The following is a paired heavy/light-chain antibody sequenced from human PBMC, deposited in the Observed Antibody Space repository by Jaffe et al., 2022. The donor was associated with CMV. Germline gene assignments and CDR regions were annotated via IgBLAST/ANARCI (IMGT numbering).Light chain of an antibody. Sequence: QSVLTQPPSVSAAPGQKVTISCSGSNSNIGNNYVSWYQQLPGTAPKVLIYENNKRPSGIPDRFSGSRFGTSATLVITGLQTGDEGDYFCGTWDSGLSVVFGGGTKVTVL. V-gene: IGLV1-51*02. CDR1: NSNIGNNY. CDR2: ENN. J-gene: IGLJ2*01. CDR3: GTWDSGLSVV.
Heavy chain of an antibody. CDR3: AKDSWYHLPKRSNWFDP. V-gene: IGHV3-23*01. Sequence: EVQLSESGGGLVQPGGSLRLSCAASGFTFGNYAMSWVRQAPGKGLEWVSSISGISTSTFYADSVKGRFTISRDNSKNTLYLQMNSLRVEDTAVYYCAKDSWYHLPKRSNWFDPWGQGTLVTVSS. CDR1: GFTFGNYA. D-gene: IGHD1-20*01. J-gene: IGHJ5*02. CDR2: ISGISTST.